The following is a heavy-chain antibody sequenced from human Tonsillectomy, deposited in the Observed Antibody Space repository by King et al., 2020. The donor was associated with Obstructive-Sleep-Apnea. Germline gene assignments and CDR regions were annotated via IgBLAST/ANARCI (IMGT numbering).Heavy chain of an antibody. J-gene: IGHJ6*02. D-gene: IGHD6-19*01. CDR1: GFTFSSYD. Sequence: VQLVESGGGVVQPGRSLRLSCAASGFTFSSYDMHWVRQAPGKGLEWVAVISYDGSNKYYADSVKGRFTISRDNSKNTLYLQMNSLRAEDTAVYYCAKEPRYTSGWTSYYSYYVMDVWGQGTPVTASS. CDR3: AKEPRYTSGWTSYYSYYVMDV. V-gene: IGHV3-30*18. CDR2: ISYDGSNK.